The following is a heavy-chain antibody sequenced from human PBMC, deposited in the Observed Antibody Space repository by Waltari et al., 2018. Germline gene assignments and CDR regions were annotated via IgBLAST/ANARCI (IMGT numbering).Heavy chain of an antibody. J-gene: IGHJ5*02. D-gene: IGHD3-22*01. V-gene: IGHV6-1*01. CDR1: GDSVPSTSAA. Sequence: QVQLQQSGPGLVKPSQTLSLTCAISGDSVPSTSAAWNWSRPSPSRGLEWLGRTYYRSKWYNDYAVSVKSRITINPDTSKNQFSLQLNSVTPEDTAVYYCARAMIVVPPGWFDPWGQGTLVTVSS. CDR2: TYYRSKWYN. CDR3: ARAMIVVPPGWFDP.